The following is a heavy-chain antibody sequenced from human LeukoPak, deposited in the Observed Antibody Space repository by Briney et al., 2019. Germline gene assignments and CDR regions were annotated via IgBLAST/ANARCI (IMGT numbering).Heavy chain of an antibody. V-gene: IGHV4-34*01. CDR3: ARGGGRITIFGVVTRSSRSFDY. J-gene: IGHJ4*02. CDR2: INHSGST. Sequence: SETLSLTCAVYGGSFSGYYWSWIRQPPAKGLEWIGEINHSGSTNYNPSLKSRVTISVDTSKNQFFLKLSSVTAADTAVYYCARGGGRITIFGVVTRSSRSFDYWGQGTLVTVSS. CDR1: GGSFSGYY. D-gene: IGHD3-3*01.